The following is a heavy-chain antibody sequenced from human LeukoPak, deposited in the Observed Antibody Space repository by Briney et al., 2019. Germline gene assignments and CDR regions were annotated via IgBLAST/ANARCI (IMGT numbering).Heavy chain of an antibody. V-gene: IGHV4-59*01. Sequence: SETLSLTCTVSGGSISSYYWSWIRQAPGKGLEWIGFVLHTGNSNYNPSLKNRVAILVDTSENQFSLKLSSVTAADTAVYYCARVRDYYDSSGRLTPYRQLDHWGQGTLVTVSS. D-gene: IGHD3-22*01. CDR2: VLHTGNS. CDR3: ARVRDYYDSSGRLTPYRQLDH. CDR1: GGSISSYY. J-gene: IGHJ4*02.